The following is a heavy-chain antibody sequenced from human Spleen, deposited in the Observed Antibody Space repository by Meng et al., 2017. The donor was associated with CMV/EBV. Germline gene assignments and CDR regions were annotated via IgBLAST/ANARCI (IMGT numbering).Heavy chain of an antibody. CDR3: TYYGGNADY. CDR1: GFIFGDYA. V-gene: IGHV3-49*04. Sequence: GESLKISCTASGFIFGDYAMNWVRQAPGKGLEWVGFIRSKAYGGTIEYAASVKGRFTISRDDSKSIAYLQMNSLKTEDTAVYYCTYYGGNADYWGQGTLVTVSS. J-gene: IGHJ4*02. D-gene: IGHD4-23*01. CDR2: IRSKAYGGTI.